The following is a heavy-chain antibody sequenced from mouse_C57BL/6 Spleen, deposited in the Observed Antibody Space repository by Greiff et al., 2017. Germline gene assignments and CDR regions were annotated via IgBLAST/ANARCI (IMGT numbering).Heavy chain of an antibody. J-gene: IGHJ3*01. V-gene: IGHV1-15*01. CDR3: TRYYGSSYPFAY. CDR1: GYTFPDYE. D-gene: IGHD1-1*01. CDR2: IDPETGGT. Sequence: QVQLQQSGAELVRPGASVTLSCKASGYTFPDYEMHLVKQTPVHGLEWIGAIDPETGGTAYNQKFKGKAILTADKSSSTAYMELRSLTSEDSAVYYCTRYYGSSYPFAYWGQGTLVTVSA.